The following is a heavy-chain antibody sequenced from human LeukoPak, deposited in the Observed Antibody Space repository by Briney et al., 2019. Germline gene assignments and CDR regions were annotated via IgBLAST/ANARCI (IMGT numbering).Heavy chain of an antibody. CDR3: ARSKVVVAAVDY. Sequence: GGSLRLSCGASGFNFSHYGMRWVRLAPGKGLEWVAYIIIDGNKTYYVDSVKGRFTISRDNSKNTLYLQVNSLRAEDTAVYYCARSKVVVAAVDYWGQGTLVTVSS. D-gene: IGHD2-15*01. J-gene: IGHJ4*02. CDR2: IIIDGNKT. V-gene: IGHV3-30*03. CDR1: GFNFSHYG.